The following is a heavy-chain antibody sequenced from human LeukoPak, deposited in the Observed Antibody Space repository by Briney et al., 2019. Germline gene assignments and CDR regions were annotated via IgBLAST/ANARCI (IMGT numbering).Heavy chain of an antibody. CDR2: ISAYNGNT. J-gene: IGHJ4*02. D-gene: IGHD6-6*01. CDR1: GYTFTSYY. Sequence: ASVKVSCKASGYTFTSYYMHWVRQAPGQGLEWMGWISAYNGNTNYAQKLQGRVTMTTDTSTSTAYMELRSLRSDDTAVYYCARDEQLVLYGYWGQGTLVTVSS. V-gene: IGHV1-18*04. CDR3: ARDEQLVLYGY.